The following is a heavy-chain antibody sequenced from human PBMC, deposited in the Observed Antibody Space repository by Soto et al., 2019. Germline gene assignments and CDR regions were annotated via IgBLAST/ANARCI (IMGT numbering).Heavy chain of an antibody. Sequence: EGCLRLSCAASGFTSTNYAMSGVRQASGKGVEWVSTISGSGGDTYCADSRKGRLTTSRDTSKHRLYLQMNSLRDEDTAAYYCAKPYCSPTSCVREIVHWGQGTLVTVST. CDR1: GFTSTNYA. J-gene: IGHJ4*01. CDR3: AKPYCSPTSCVREIVH. V-gene: IGHV3-23*01. CDR2: ISGSGGDT. D-gene: IGHD2-2*01.